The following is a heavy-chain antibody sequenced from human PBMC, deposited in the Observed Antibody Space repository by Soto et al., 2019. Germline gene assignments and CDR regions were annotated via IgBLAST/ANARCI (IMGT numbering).Heavy chain of an antibody. CDR1: GGSISSGGYS. J-gene: IGHJ4*02. D-gene: IGHD1-1*01. Sequence: SQTLSLTCAVSGGSISSGGYSWSWIRQPPGKGLKWIGYIYHSGSTYYNPSLKSRVTISVDRSKNQFSLKLSSVTAADTAVYYCARVGQQRCFDYWGQGTLVTVSS. CDR2: IYHSGST. V-gene: IGHV4-30-2*01. CDR3: ARVGQQRCFDY.